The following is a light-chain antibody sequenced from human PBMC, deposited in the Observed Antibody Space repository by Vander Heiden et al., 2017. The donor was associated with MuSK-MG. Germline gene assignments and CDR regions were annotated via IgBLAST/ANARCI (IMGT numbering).Light chain of an antibody. J-gene: IGLJ2*01. CDR1: SSNIGAGYD. Sequence: QSELTHRRSLSGAPGQRVTIYCTGSSSNIGAGYDVHWYQQLPGPAPKLFIYGNNNRPTGVPDRFSGSKSGTSASLAITGLQAEADADYYCQSYDRSLSAVVFGGGTKLTVL. V-gene: IGLV1-40*01. CDR2: GNN. CDR3: QSYDRSLSAVV.